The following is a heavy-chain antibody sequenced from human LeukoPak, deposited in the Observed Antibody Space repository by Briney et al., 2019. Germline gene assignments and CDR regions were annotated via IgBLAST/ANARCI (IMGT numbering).Heavy chain of an antibody. V-gene: IGHV3-43*02. Sequence: GRSLRLSCAASGFTFYDYAVHWGRGAPGKGLEWVSLISVDGGRTYYADSVKGRFIISRDNSKNSLYLQLNSLRTGDTALYYCAKDRYCSDGVCSGSFDYWGQGTLVTVSA. J-gene: IGHJ4*02. D-gene: IGHD2-8*01. CDR1: GFTFYDYA. CDR2: ISVDGGRT. CDR3: AKDRYCSDGVCSGSFDY.